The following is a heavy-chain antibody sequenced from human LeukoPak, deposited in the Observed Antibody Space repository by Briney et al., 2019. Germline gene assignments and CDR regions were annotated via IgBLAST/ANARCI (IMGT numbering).Heavy chain of an antibody. CDR1: GFTFSSYS. V-gene: IGHV3-21*01. CDR2: ISSSSGYI. CDR3: ARESTVTGQFDY. D-gene: IGHD4-11*01. Sequence: PGGSLRLSCAASGFTFSSYSMNWVRQAPGKGLEWVSSISSSSGYIYYADSVKGRFTISRDNAKNSLYLQMNSLRAEDTAVYYCARESTVTGQFDYWGQGTLVTVSS. J-gene: IGHJ4*02.